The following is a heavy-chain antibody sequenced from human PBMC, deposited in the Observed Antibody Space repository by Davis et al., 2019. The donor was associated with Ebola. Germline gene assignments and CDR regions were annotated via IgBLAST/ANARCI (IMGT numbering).Heavy chain of an antibody. CDR2: INPNSGGT. D-gene: IGHD3-10*01. V-gene: IGHV1-2*02. CDR3: ARGELLWFGEPPRNSFDP. J-gene: IGHJ5*02. Sequence: ASVKVSCKASGYTFTGYYMHWVRQAPGQGLDWMGWINPNSGGTNYAQKFQGRVTMTRDTSISTAYMELSRLRYDDTAVYYCARGELLWFGEPPRNSFDPWGQGTLVTVSS. CDR1: GYTFTGYY.